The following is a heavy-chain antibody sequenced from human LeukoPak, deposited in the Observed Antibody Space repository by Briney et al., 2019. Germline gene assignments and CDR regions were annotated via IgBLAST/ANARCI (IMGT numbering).Heavy chain of an antibody. Sequence: GGSLRLSWAASGFTFSSYAMHWVRQAPGKGLEWAAVISYDGSNKFYADSVKGRFTISRDNSKNTLFLQMNSLRAEDTAVYYCARDRSQRAYSYGPDGEWGQGTLVTVSS. J-gene: IGHJ4*02. V-gene: IGHV3-30*01. CDR2: ISYDGSNK. CDR3: ARDRSQRAYSYGPDGE. CDR1: GFTFSSYA. D-gene: IGHD5-18*01.